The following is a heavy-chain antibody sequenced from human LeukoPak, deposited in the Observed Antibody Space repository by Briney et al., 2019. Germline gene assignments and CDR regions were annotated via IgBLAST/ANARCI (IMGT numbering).Heavy chain of an antibody. CDR3: ARGRYCSSTSCYYYYYYGMDV. D-gene: IGHD2-2*01. Sequence: SETLSLTCAVYGGPFSGYYCSWIRQPPGKGLEWIGEINHSGSTNYNPSLKSRVTISVDTSKNQFSLKLSSVTAADTAVYYCARGRYCSSTSCYYYYYYGMDVWGQGTTVTVSS. CDR2: INHSGST. V-gene: IGHV4-34*01. CDR1: GGPFSGYY. J-gene: IGHJ6*02.